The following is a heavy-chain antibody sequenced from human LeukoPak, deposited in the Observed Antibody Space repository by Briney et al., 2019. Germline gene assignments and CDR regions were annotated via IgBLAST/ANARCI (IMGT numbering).Heavy chain of an antibody. CDR2: ISDYSGNT. CDR1: GYTFTSYG. V-gene: IGHV1-18*01. D-gene: IGHD3-10*01. CDR3: ARDSLLAAPYTDH. J-gene: IGHJ4*02. Sequence: ASVTLSCKASGYTFTSYGISWVRQAPGPGLEWMGWISDYSGNTNYAQKFQGRVAMTADTFTSTAYMELRSLRSDATAVYFCARDSLLAAPYTDHWGQGTLVTVSS.